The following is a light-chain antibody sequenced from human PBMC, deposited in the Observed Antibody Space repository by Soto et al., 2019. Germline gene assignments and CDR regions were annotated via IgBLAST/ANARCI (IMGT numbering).Light chain of an antibody. CDR3: QQYNNWPIT. J-gene: IGKJ5*01. CDR2: RAS. Sequence: EVALTQSPATLSVSPGEGATLSCRASQSINTLLAWYQQKPGQAPRLLIYRASTRATDIPARFSGSGSGTDFTLTISSLQSEDFAIYYCQQYNNWPITFGQGTRLDIK. V-gene: IGKV3-15*01. CDR1: QSINTL.